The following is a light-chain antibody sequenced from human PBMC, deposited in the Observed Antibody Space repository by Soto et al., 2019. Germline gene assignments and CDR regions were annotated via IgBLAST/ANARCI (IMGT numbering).Light chain of an antibody. CDR3: RHHGQWTIS. CDR2: DTS. Sequence: EIMLSLSLGTLSLKPGERATLSCMTSHPVANSFLAWYPQKPVKAPRLLIYDTSSSASDIPDRFSGSGSGTDFTLTISRLEPEDFVTYYCRHHGQWTISVGQGTRLEIK. CDR1: HPVANSF. J-gene: IGKJ5*01. V-gene: IGKV3-20*01.